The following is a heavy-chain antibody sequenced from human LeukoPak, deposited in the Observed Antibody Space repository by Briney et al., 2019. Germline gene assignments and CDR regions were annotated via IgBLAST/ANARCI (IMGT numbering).Heavy chain of an antibody. CDR3: ARTRLERLYYYYGMDV. CDR1: GYTFTSYA. V-gene: IGHV1-3*01. CDR2: INAGNGNT. J-gene: IGHJ6*04. Sequence: ASAKVSCKASGYTFTSYAMHWVRQAPGQRLEWMGWINAGNGNTKYSQKFQGRVTITRDTSASTAYMELSSLRSEDTAVYYCARTRLERLYYYYGMDVWGKGTTVTVSS. D-gene: IGHD1-1*01.